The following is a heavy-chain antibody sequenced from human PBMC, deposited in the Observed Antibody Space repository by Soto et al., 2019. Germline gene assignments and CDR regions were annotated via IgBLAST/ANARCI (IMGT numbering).Heavy chain of an antibody. CDR2: IFHGGTT. CDR1: GGSISSSYYH. V-gene: IGHV4-30-4*01. CDR3: ARAICGNDCYHHIFDF. Sequence: SETLSLTCTVSGGSISSSYYHWSWIRQPPGKGLEWIGYIFHGGTTYYNPSLKSRLTISVDTSKNQFSLKLTSVTAADTAVYYCARAICGNDCYHHIFDFWGPGSLVTVSS. J-gene: IGHJ4*02. D-gene: IGHD2-21*02.